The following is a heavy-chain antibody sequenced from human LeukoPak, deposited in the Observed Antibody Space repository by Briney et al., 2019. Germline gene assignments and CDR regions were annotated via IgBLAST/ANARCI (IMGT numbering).Heavy chain of an antibody. CDR2: IKQDGSEK. D-gene: IGHD1-26*01. CDR1: GFTFSSDW. V-gene: IGHV3-7*01. Sequence: GGSLRLSCAASGFTFSSDWMSWVRQAPGQGLGLVANIKQDGSEKYYVDSVKGRFTISRDNAKNSLYLQMNSLRAEDTAVYYCARDRGYYPYFYHGMDVWGQGTRVTVSS. J-gene: IGHJ6*02. CDR3: ARDRGYYPYFYHGMDV.